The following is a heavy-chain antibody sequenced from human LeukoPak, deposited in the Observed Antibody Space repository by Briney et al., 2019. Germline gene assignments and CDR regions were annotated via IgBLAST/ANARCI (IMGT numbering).Heavy chain of an antibody. J-gene: IGHJ4*02. Sequence: QPGGSLRLSCAPSGFTFSTYEMNWVRQAPGKGLELVSYISRSGNTIYYADSVKARFTVSRDNAKNSLYLQMNSLRAEDTAVYYCARVSVGGRYFSYYFDYWGQGTLVTVSS. CDR1: GFTFSTYE. V-gene: IGHV3-48*03. CDR2: ISRSGNTI. CDR3: ARVSVGGRYFSYYFDY. D-gene: IGHD1-26*01.